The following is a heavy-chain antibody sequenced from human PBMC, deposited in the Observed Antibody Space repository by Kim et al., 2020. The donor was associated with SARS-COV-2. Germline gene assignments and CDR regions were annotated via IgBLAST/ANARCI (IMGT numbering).Heavy chain of an antibody. J-gene: IGHJ5*02. CDR1: GYTFTAYY. V-gene: IGHV1-2*05. Sequence: ASVKVSCKASGYTFTAYYIHWVRQAPGQGLEWMGRINPNSGDTNYAQQFQGRVTMTRDTSITTAYMELSSLRSDDTVVYYCARGGRVGATTNWFDPWGQGTLVIVSS. CDR2: INPNSGDT. CDR3: ARGGRVGATTNWFDP. D-gene: IGHD1-26*01.